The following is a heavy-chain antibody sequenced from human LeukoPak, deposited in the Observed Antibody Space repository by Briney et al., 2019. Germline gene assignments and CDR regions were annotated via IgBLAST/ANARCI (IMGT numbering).Heavy chain of an antibody. D-gene: IGHD2-21*01. V-gene: IGHV3-33*05. Sequence: PGGSLRLSCAASGFTFSSSGLHWVGQRPGKGLEWLAFISYDGHEKYYADSMEGRFTLSRDNSKNTLYLQMNGLRAEDTAMYYCARDSPKVFQHYFASWGQGSLVTVSS. CDR3: ARDSPKVFQHYFAS. J-gene: IGHJ4*02. CDR2: ISYDGHEK. CDR1: GFTFSSSG.